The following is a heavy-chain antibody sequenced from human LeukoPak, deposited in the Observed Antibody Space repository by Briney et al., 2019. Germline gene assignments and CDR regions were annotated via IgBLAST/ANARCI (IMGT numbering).Heavy chain of an antibody. Sequence: GGSLRLSFAASGFTFSSYAMSWVRQAPGKGLEWVSAISGSGGSTYYADSVKGRFTISRDNSKNTLYLQMNSLRAEDTAVYYCAKFPSYSSGWYFVYWGQGTLVTVSS. V-gene: IGHV3-23*01. J-gene: IGHJ4*02. D-gene: IGHD6-19*01. CDR1: GFTFSSYA. CDR3: AKFPSYSSGWYFVY. CDR2: ISGSGGST.